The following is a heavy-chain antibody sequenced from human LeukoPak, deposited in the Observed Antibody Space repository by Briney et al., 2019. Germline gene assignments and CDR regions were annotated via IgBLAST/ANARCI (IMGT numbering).Heavy chain of an antibody. CDR3: ARLYSSSSGQRASDY. D-gene: IGHD6-6*01. V-gene: IGHV3-48*03. CDR2: ISGSGSST. Sequence: GGSLRLSCAVSGFTFSSYEMNWVRQAPGKGLEWVSYISGSGSSTYYADSVKGRFTISRDNAKNSLYLQMNSLRAEDTATYYCARLYSSSSGQRASDYWGQGTLVTVSS. CDR1: GFTFSSYE. J-gene: IGHJ4*02.